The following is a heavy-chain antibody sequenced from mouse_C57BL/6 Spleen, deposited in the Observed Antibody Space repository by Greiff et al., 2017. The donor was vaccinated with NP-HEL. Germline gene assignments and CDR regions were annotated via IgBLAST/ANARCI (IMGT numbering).Heavy chain of an antibody. CDR1: GYTFTDYY. CDR3: ARLHFDY. CDR2: INPNNGGT. Sequence: VQLQQSGPELVKPGASVKISCKASGYTFTDYYMNWVKQSHGKSLEWIGDINPNNGGTSYNQKFKGKATLTVDKSSSTAYMELRSLTSEDSAVYYCARLHFDYWGQGTTLTVSS. V-gene: IGHV1-26*01. J-gene: IGHJ2*01. D-gene: IGHD1-1*01.